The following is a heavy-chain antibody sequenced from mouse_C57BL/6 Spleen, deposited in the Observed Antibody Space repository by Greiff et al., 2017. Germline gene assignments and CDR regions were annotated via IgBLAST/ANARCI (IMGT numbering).Heavy chain of an antibody. CDR1: GYSITSGYY. D-gene: IGHD1-1*01. J-gene: IGHJ3*01. V-gene: IGHV3-6*01. Sequence: EVKLMESGPGLVKPSQSLSLTCSVTGYSITSGYYWNWIRQFPGNKLEWMGYISYDGSNNYNPSLKNRISITRDTSKNQFFLKLNSVTTEDTATYYCASNYYGSRIGFAYWGQGTLVTVSA. CDR3: ASNYYGSRIGFAY. CDR2: ISYDGSN.